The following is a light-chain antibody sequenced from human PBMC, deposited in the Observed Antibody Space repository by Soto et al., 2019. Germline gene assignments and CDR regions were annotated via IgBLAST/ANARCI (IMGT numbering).Light chain of an antibody. CDR2: GAS. J-gene: IGKJ4*01. CDR3: QQYGSSPLT. CDR1: QSVSSSY. V-gene: IGKV3-20*01. Sequence: DIVLTQSPGTLSLSPGERATLSCRASQSVSSSYLAWYQQKPGQAPRLLIYGASIRATGIPARFSGSGSGTDFTLTISRLEPEGFAVYYWQQYGSSPLTFGGGTKVEIK.